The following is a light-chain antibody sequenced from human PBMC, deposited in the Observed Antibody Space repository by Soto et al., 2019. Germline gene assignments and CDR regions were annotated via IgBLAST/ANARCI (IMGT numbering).Light chain of an antibody. V-gene: IGLV2-23*01. CDR3: CSYARSTTWV. J-gene: IGLJ3*02. CDR2: EGS. CDR1: SSDVGNYNL. Sequence: QSALTQPASVSGSPGQSITISCTGTSSDVGNYNLVSWYQQHPGKAPKLMIYEGSKRPSGVSNRFSGSKSGNTASLTISGLQAEDVADYYCCSYARSTTWVFGGGTKVTVL.